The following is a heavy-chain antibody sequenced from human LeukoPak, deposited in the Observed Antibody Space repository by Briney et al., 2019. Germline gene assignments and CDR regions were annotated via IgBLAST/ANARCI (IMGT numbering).Heavy chain of an antibody. CDR1: GFIFTNHW. V-gene: IGHV3-7*01. D-gene: IGHD6-19*01. Sequence: GGSLRLSCAASGFIFTNHWMTWVRQAPGKGLEWVANIKPDGSETYYVDPVKGRFTISRDNAKNSLYLQMHSLRAEDTAVYYCVKEGTTVALFDYWGQGSLVTVSS. CDR3: VKEGTTVALFDY. J-gene: IGHJ4*02. CDR2: IKPDGSET.